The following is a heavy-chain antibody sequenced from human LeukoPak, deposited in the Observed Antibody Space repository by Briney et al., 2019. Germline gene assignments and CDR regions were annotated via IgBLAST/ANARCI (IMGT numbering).Heavy chain of an antibody. J-gene: IGHJ5*02. CDR1: GFTFSNLG. CDR2: IWFDGSDK. CDR3: VRDNGPEQLALDL. Sequence: GGSLRLSCAASGFTFSNLGMHWVRQAPGKGLEWVALIWFDGSDKKYADSVKGRFTISRDNSKNTLFLQMNSLRVEDTAVYYCVRDNGPEQLALDLWGQGTLVTVSS. V-gene: IGHV3-33*01. D-gene: IGHD6-6*01.